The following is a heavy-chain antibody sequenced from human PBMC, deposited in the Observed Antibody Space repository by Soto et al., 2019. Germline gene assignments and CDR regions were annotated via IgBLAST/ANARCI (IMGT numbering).Heavy chain of an antibody. CDR3: ASRYGDSFDF. CDR1: GGSINSYY. CDR2: IYYSGST. Sequence: QVQLQESGPGLVKPSETLSLTCTVSGGSINSYYWSWIRQPPGKGLEWIGYIYYSGSTNYNPSLKSRVTISVDTSKNPFSLKLSSVPAADTAVYYCASRYGDSFDFWGQGTLVTVSS. J-gene: IGHJ4*02. D-gene: IGHD4-17*01. V-gene: IGHV4-59*08.